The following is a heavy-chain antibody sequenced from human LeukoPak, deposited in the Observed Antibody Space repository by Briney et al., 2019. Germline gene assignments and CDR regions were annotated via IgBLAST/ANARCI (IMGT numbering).Heavy chain of an antibody. V-gene: IGHV1-69*01. J-gene: IGHJ5*02. Sequence: SVKVSCKASGGTFSSYAISWVRQAPGQGLEWMGGIIPIFGTADYAQKFQGRVTITADESTSTAYMELSSLRSEDTAVYYCARILPTGFGELWLDPWGQGTLVTVSS. D-gene: IGHD3-10*01. CDR1: GGTFSSYA. CDR3: ARILPTGFGELWLDP. CDR2: IIPIFGTA.